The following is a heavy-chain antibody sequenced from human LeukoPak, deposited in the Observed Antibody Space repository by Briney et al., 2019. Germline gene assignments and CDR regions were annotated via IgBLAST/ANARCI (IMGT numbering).Heavy chain of an antibody. CDR1: GYTFTSYA. CDR3: ARDRSSGWEGNWFDP. J-gene: IGHJ5*02. V-gene: IGHV1-3*01. D-gene: IGHD6-19*01. Sequence: GASVKVSCKASGYTFTSYAMHWVRQAPGQRLERMGWINAGNGNTKYSQKFQGRVTITRDTSASTAYMELSSLRSEDTAVYYCARDRSSGWEGNWFDPWGQGTLVTVSS. CDR2: INAGNGNT.